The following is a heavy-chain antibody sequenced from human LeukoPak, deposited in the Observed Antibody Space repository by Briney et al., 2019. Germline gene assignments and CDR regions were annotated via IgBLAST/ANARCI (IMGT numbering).Heavy chain of an antibody. CDR2: ISGSGGST. Sequence: GGSLRLSCAASGFTFSSYAMSWVRQAPGKGLEWVSGISGSGGSTYYADSVKGRFTISRDNSKNTPYLQMNSLRAEDTAVYYCAKRYGGYFGMDVWGQGTTVTVSS. CDR1: GFTFSSYA. J-gene: IGHJ6*02. CDR3: AKRYGGYFGMDV. V-gene: IGHV3-23*01. D-gene: IGHD3-9*01.